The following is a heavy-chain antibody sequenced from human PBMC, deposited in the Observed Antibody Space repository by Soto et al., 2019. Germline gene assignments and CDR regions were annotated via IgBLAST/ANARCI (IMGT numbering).Heavy chain of an antibody. J-gene: IGHJ6*02. CDR3: ASHYGDYYYYGMDV. V-gene: IGHV3-33*01. D-gene: IGHD4-17*01. Sequence: QVQLVESGGGVVQPGRSLRLSCAASGFTFSSYGMHWVRQAPGKGLEWVAVIWYDGSNKYYADSVKGRFTISRDNSKNTLYLQMNSLRAEDTAVYYCASHYGDYYYYGMDVWGQGTTVTVS. CDR2: IWYDGSNK. CDR1: GFTFSSYG.